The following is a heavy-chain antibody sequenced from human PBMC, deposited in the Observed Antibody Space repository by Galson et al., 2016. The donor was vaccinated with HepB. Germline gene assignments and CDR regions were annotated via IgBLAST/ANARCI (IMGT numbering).Heavy chain of an antibody. CDR1: GITFSRWV. Sequence: SLRLSCATSGITFSRWVMHWVRQAPGKGLEWVAVIGHDGTGKIYADAVGGRFTISKDDSRSTLYLQMDSLAPEDTAVYFWATAGRTSGRSDTFEFWGPGALVSVSS. V-gene: IGHV3-30-3*01. CDR3: ATAGRTSGRSDTFEF. CDR2: IGHDGTGK. D-gene: IGHD6-19*01. J-gene: IGHJ3*01.